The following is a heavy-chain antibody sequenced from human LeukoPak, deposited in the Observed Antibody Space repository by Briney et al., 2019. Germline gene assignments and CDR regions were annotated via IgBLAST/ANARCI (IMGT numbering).Heavy chain of an antibody. D-gene: IGHD1-26*01. V-gene: IGHV3-64*01. Sequence: GGSLRLSCAASGFTFSSYAMHWVRQAPGEGLEYVSAISSNGGSTYYANSVKGRFTISRDNSKNTLYLQMGSLRAEDMAVYYCARVVGGSYGYWGQGTLVTVSS. CDR3: ARVVGGSYGY. J-gene: IGHJ4*02. CDR1: GFTFSSYA. CDR2: ISSNGGST.